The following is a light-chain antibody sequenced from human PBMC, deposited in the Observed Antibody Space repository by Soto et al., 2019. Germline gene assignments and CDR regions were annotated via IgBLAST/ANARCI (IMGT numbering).Light chain of an antibody. V-gene: IGLV2-23*01. CDR1: SSDVGSYKF. CDR2: EGS. Sequence: QSALTQPASVSGSPGQSITISCTGTSSDVGSYKFVSWYQQHPGKAPKLMIYEGSKRPSGVSNRFSGSKSGNTASLTISGXXAXXXADYYCCSYAGSSTWVFGTGTKV. J-gene: IGLJ1*01. CDR3: CSYAGSSTWV.